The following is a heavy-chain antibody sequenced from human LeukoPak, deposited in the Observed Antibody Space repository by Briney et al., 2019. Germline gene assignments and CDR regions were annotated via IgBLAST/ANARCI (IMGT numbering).Heavy chain of an antibody. D-gene: IGHD1-7*01. CDR1: GFTFSSYS. Sequence: MTGGSLRLSCAASGFTFSSYSFNWVRQAPGKGLKCVSSISGSGDYISYADSVNGRFTISRDNAKNSLYLKMNSLRAEDTAVYYCARDLARAGTTDPFVKWGQGTLVTVSS. CDR3: ARDLARAGTTDPFVK. J-gene: IGHJ4*02. CDR2: ISGSGDYI. V-gene: IGHV3-21*01.